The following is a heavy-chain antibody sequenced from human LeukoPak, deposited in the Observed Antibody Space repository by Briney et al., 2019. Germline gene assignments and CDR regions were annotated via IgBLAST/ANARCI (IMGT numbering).Heavy chain of an antibody. CDR3: ARETYYYDSSGPDGAFDI. V-gene: IGHV4-59*01. CDR2: IYYSGST. CDR1: GGSISSYY. J-gene: IGHJ3*02. Sequence: SETLSLTCTVSGGSISSYYWSWIRQPPGKGLEWIGYIYYSGSTNYNPSLKSRVTISVDTSKNQFSLKLSSVTAADTAVYCCARETYYYDSSGPDGAFDIWGQGTMVTVSS. D-gene: IGHD3-22*01.